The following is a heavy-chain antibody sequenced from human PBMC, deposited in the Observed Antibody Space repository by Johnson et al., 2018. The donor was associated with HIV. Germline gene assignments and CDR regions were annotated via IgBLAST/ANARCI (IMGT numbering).Heavy chain of an antibody. CDR2: ISYDGSNN. Sequence: QVQLVESGGGLVQPGGSLRLSCAASGFTFSSYAMHWVRQAPGKGLEWVAVISYDGSNNYYADSVKGRFTISRDNSKNTLYLQMNSLRAEDTAVYYCASKAAGTMHAFDIWGQGTMVTVSS. CDR3: ASKAAGTMHAFDI. CDR1: GFTFSSYA. D-gene: IGHD6-13*01. V-gene: IGHV3-30*04. J-gene: IGHJ3*02.